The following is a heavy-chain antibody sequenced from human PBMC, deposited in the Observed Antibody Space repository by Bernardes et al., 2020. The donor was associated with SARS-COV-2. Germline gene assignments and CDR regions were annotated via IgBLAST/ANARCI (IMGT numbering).Heavy chain of an antibody. V-gene: IGHV4-4*02. D-gene: IGHD5-18*01. CDR2: MYHGGIS. CDR3: TTYSYGFRTYFDY. CDR1: GGSIRDSNW. Sequence: SEHLSLTCAVSGGSIRDSNWWSCVRQTPGKGLEWIGEMYHGGISNYNPSLKSRVAISVDTSKNQFSLRLNSVTAADTAMYYCTTYSYGFRTYFDYWGQGTLVTVSS. J-gene: IGHJ4*02.